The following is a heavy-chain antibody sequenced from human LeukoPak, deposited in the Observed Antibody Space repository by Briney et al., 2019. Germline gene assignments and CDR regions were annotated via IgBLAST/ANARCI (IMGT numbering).Heavy chain of an antibody. Sequence: ASVKVSCKLSGNTLRELPIQWVRQAGGKGLEWMAGFDPENAEIVYAQKFQGRVTMTEDTSTNTAYMELTSLTSDDTALYYCATRGSDFWSGFDFWGQGTQVTVSS. J-gene: IGHJ4*02. CDR1: GNTLRELP. V-gene: IGHV1-24*01. D-gene: IGHD3-3*01. CDR3: ATRGSDFWSGFDF. CDR2: FDPENAEI.